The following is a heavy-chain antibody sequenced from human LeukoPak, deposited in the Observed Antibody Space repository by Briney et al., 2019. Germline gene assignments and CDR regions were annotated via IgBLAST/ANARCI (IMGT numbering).Heavy chain of an antibody. V-gene: IGHV3-66*01. D-gene: IGHD3-3*01. CDR2: IHSGGDT. CDR3: AKDYGGYYDFWSALDY. CDR1: EFIVSSYY. J-gene: IGHJ4*02. Sequence: GGSLRLSCAASEFIVSSYYVSWVRQAPVKGLEWVSVIHSGGDTYYADSVKGRFTISRDNSKNTLYLQMNSLRAEDTAVYYCAKDYGGYYDFWSALDYWGQGTLVTVSS.